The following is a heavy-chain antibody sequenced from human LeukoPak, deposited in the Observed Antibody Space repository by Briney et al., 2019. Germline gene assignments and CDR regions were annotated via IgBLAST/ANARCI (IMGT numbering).Heavy chain of an antibody. CDR3: ARDRRWIKVVPAASLYMDV. CDR1: GFTFSSYG. J-gene: IGHJ6*03. D-gene: IGHD2-2*01. CDR2: IRYDGSNK. Sequence: PGGSLRLSCAASGFTFSSYGMHWVRQAPGKGLEWVAFIRYDGSNKYYADSVKGRFTISRDNSKNTLYLQMNSLRAEDTAVYYCARDRRWIKVVPAASLYMDVWGKGTTVTVSS. V-gene: IGHV3-30*02.